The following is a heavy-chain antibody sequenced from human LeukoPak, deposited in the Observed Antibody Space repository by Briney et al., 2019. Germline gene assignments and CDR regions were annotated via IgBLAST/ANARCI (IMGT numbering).Heavy chain of an antibody. V-gene: IGHV1-69*04. CDR3: ARSAVAARPPYFDY. Sequence: GSSVKVSCKASGGTFSSYAISWVRQAPGQGLEWMGRIIPILGIANYAQKFQGRVTITADKSTSTAYMELSSLRSEDTAVYYCARSAVAARPPYFDYWGQGTLVTVSS. D-gene: IGHD2-15*01. CDR2: IIPILGIA. J-gene: IGHJ4*02. CDR1: GGTFSSYA.